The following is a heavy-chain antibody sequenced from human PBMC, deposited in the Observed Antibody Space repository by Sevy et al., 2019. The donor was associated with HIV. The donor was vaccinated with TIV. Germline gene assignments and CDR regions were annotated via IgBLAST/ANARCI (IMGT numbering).Heavy chain of an antibody. J-gene: IGHJ4*02. CDR1: GFTFSSYS. Sequence: GGSLRLSCAASGFTFSSYSMNWVRQAPGKGLEWVSYIRSSTIYYADSVKGRFTISRDNAKNSLYLQMNSLRAEDTAVYYCARLSGYSSSWSYLDYWGQGTLVTVSS. D-gene: IGHD6-13*01. V-gene: IGHV3-48*01. CDR3: ARLSGYSSSWSYLDY. CDR2: IRSSTI.